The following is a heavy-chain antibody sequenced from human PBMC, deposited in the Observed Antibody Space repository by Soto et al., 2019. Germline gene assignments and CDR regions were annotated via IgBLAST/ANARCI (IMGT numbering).Heavy chain of an antibody. D-gene: IGHD3-16*01. CDR1: GDSISSGTYY. CDR3: AREVMSYGYFWFDR. Sequence: SETVSLTCTVSGDSISSGTYYWSWIRQHPGKGLEWIGYIYYSGTTYYHPSLKSRVFMSVDTSKNQFLQKRSSVTAAETPMYYCAREVMSYGYFWFDRWGQGTALTLAS. J-gene: IGHJ5*02. CDR2: IYYSGTT. V-gene: IGHV4-31*03.